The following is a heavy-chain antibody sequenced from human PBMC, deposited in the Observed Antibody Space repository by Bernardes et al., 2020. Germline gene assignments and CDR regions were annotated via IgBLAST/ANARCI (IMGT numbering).Heavy chain of an antibody. CDR3: VKLGDYQLLGGHDAFEI. J-gene: IGHJ3*02. CDR1: GFTFNNYA. CDR2: ISGGSVAT. D-gene: IGHD2-2*01. Sequence: GGSLRLSCAASGFTFNNYAMTWVRQAPGKGLEWVSAISGGSVATYYADSVKGRFTISRDNSKNTLYLQMNSLRADDTALYYCVKLGDYQLLGGHDAFEIWGQGTMVTVSS. V-gene: IGHV3-23*01.